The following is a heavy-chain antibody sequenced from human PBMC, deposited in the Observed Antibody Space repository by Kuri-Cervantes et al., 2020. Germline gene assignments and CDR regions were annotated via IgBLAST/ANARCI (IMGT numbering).Heavy chain of an antibody. CDR2: IYYSGST. CDR1: GGSVSSGSYY. D-gene: IGHD6-19*01. Sequence: SETLSLTCTVSGGSVSSGSYYWSWIRQPPGKGLEWIGYIYYSGSTNYNPSLKSRVTISVDTSKDQFSLKLSSVTAADTAVYYCARRGEKQWLVPWGFDYWGQGTLVTVSS. J-gene: IGHJ4*02. CDR3: ARRGEKQWLVPWGFDY. V-gene: IGHV4-61*01.